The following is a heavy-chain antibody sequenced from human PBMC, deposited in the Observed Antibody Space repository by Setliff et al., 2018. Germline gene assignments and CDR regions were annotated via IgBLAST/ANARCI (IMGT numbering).Heavy chain of an antibody. CDR1: GDSMSCYY. Sequence: SETLSLTCSVSGDSMSCYYWHWIRQSPGKGLEWIGNIYYGGSASYNPSLKSRVTMSVDMSRNQFSLRLSSLTAPDTAVYYCARGRMRGSCSGPSCTYDPFDIWGQGTPVTV. V-gene: IGHV4-59*01. CDR3: ARGRMRGSCSGPSCTYDPFDI. CDR2: IYYGGSA. J-gene: IGHJ3*02. D-gene: IGHD2-2*01.